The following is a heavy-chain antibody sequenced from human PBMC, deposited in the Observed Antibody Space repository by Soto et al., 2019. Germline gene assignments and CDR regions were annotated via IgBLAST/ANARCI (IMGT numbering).Heavy chain of an antibody. CDR2: INHSGST. V-gene: IGHV4-34*01. Sequence: SETLSLTCAVYGGSFSGYYWSWIRQPPGKGLEWIGEINHSGSTNYNPSLKSRVTISVDTSKNQFSLKLSSVTAADTAVYYCARGMITFGGVIADYWGQGTPVTVSS. J-gene: IGHJ4*02. CDR1: GGSFSGYY. D-gene: IGHD3-16*02. CDR3: ARGMITFGGVIADY.